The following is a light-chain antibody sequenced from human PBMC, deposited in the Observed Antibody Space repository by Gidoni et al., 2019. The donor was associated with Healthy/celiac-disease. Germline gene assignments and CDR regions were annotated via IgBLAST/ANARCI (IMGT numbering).Light chain of an antibody. CDR2: AAS. V-gene: IGKV1-39*01. Sequence: DSQMTQYPSSLSASVGDRVTITCRASQSISSYLNWYQQKPGKAPKLLIYAASSLQSGVPSRFSGSGSGTDFTLTISSLQPEDFATYYCQQSYSTPFTFGPGTKVDIK. CDR1: QSISSY. J-gene: IGKJ3*01. CDR3: QQSYSTPFT.